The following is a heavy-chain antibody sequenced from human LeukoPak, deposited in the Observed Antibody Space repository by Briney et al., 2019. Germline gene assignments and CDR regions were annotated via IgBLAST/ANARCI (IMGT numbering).Heavy chain of an antibody. CDR1: GFNFSRYD. CDR3: AKDRQTIGVVNTPRANFDY. Sequence: PGGSLRLSCAASGFNFSRYDIHWVRQAPGKGLEWVAFIRYDGSNKNYADSVKGRFTISRDNFMSTVYLQMNSLRAEDTAVYYCAKDRQTIGVVNTPRANFDYWGQGTLVTVSS. CDR2: IRYDGSNK. D-gene: IGHD3-3*01. J-gene: IGHJ4*02. V-gene: IGHV3-30*02.